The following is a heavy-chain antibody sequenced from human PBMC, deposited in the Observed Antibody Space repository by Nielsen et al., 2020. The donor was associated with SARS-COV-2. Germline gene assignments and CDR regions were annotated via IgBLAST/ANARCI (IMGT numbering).Heavy chain of an antibody. Sequence: SLKISCAASGFTFDDYAMHWVRQAPGKGLEWVSGISWNSGSIGYADSVKGRFTISRDNAKNSLYLQMNSLRAEGTALYYCAKVGDGSSFGADYWGQGTLVTVSS. CDR2: ISWNSGSI. J-gene: IGHJ4*02. V-gene: IGHV3-9*01. D-gene: IGHD6-13*01. CDR3: AKVGDGSSFGADY. CDR1: GFTFDDYA.